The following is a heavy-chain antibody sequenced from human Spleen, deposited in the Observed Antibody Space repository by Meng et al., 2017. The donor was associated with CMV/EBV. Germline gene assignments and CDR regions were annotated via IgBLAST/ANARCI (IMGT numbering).Heavy chain of an antibody. CDR2: IKNDGSGT. Sequence: EVQLVESGGGLVQPGGSLRLSCAASGFTFRTYWMHWVRQIPGKGLVWVSCIKNDGSGTMYADSVRGRFTISRDDAKSTMYLQMNNLRVEDTAVDYCARHAGEPLDYWGQGALVTVSS. D-gene: IGHD1-14*01. CDR1: GFTFRTYW. CDR3: ARHAGEPLDY. V-gene: IGHV3-74*03. J-gene: IGHJ4*02.